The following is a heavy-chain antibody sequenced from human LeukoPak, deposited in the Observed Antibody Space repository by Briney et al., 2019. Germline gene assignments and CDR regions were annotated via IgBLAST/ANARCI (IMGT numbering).Heavy chain of an antibody. V-gene: IGHV4-39*07. J-gene: IGHJ6*03. CDR3: ARVELELPPNKNYYYYMDV. Sequence: PSETLSLTCTVSGGSISSSSYYWGWIRQPPGKGLEWIGSIYYSGSTYYNPSLKSRVTISVDTSKNQFSLKLSSVTAADTAVYYCARVELELPPNKNYYYYMDVWGKGTTVTVSS. CDR2: IYYSGST. CDR1: GGSISSSSYY. D-gene: IGHD1-7*01.